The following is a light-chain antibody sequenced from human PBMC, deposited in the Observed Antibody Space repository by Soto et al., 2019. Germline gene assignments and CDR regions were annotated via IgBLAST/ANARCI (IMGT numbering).Light chain of an antibody. J-gene: IGKJ1*01. Sequence: EILMTQSPATLSVSPGERVTFSCRASQSVSYYLAWYQQKPGQAPRLLIYDASTRATGIPVRFSGSGSGTEFTLTISSLQSEDFGVYYCQQNKDWPGTFGQGIKVEIK. CDR2: DAS. V-gene: IGKV3-15*01. CDR3: QQNKDWPGT. CDR1: QSVSYY.